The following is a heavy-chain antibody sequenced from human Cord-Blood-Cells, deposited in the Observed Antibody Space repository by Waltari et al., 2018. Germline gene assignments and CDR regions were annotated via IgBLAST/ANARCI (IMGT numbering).Heavy chain of an antibody. CDR3: AHRLGTGESYDYYSMDV. CDR1: GFPPSPSRVG. CDR2: IYWCDDK. Sequence: QITLKESGPTLVTPTHTPTLTCTSSGFPPSPSRVGVVWFRQHPGKALEWLPLIYWCDDKSYSPSLKSRLTITQDTAKNHVVLTMTNMYPVDTAAYYCAHRLGTGESYDYYSMDVWGKGTTVSVSS. V-gene: IGHV2-5*01. J-gene: IGHJ6*03. D-gene: IGHD7-27*01.